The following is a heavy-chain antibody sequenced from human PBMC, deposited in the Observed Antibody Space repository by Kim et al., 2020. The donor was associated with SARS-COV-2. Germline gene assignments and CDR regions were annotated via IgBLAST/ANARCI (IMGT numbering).Heavy chain of an antibody. J-gene: IGHJ4*02. CDR3: ARKLPAIRFGESPNPYDY. CDR2: ISSSSSYI. Sequence: GGSLRLSCAASGFTFSSYSMNWVRQAPGKGLEWVSSISSSSSYIYYADSVKGRFTISRDNAKNSLYLQMNSLRAEDTAVYYCARKLPAIRFGESPNPYDYWGQGTLVTVSS. V-gene: IGHV3-21*01. CDR1: GFTFSSYS. D-gene: IGHD3-10*01.